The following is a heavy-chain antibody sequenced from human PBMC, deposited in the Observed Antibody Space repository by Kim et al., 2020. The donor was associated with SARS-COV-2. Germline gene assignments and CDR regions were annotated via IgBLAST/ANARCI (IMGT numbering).Heavy chain of an antibody. CDR2: ISGSGGST. CDR1: GFTFSSYA. J-gene: IGHJ4*02. D-gene: IGHD3-22*01. V-gene: IGHV3-23*01. Sequence: GGSLRLSCAASGFTFSSYAMSWVRQAPGKGLEWVSAISGSGGSTYYADSVKGRFTISRDNSKNTLYLQMNSLRAEDTAVYYCAKFAAYYYDSSGYYNFDYWGQGTLVTVSS. CDR3: AKFAAYYYDSSGYYNFDY.